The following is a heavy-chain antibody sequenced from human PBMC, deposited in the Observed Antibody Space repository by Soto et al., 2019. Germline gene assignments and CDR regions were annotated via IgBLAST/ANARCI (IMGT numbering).Heavy chain of an antibody. CDR1: GGTFSDYA. D-gene: IGHD6-13*01. Sequence: QVQLVQSEAEVRKSGSSVKVSCKAAGGTFSDYALSWVRQAPGQGLEWMGGIIPMFATTNYAQKFQGRVTITADDSATTAHMELSSLKSEDTAVYYCARGRGIGFSSTWNIYWYYNMDVWGQGTTVTVSS. CDR3: ARGRGIGFSSTWNIYWYYNMDV. V-gene: IGHV1-69*01. CDR2: IIPMFATT. J-gene: IGHJ6*02.